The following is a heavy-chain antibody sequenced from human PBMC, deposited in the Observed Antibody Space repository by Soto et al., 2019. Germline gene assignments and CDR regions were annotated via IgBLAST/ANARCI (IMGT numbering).Heavy chain of an antibody. J-gene: IGHJ4*02. CDR1: GFTFSSYA. CDR2: ISYDGSNK. CDR3: ARAGYSGSYYEDSNFDY. D-gene: IGHD1-26*01. V-gene: IGHV3-30-3*01. Sequence: GGSLRLSCAASGFTFSSYAMHWVRQAPGKGLEWVAVISYDGSNKYYADSVKGRFTISRDNSKNTLYLQMNSLRAEDTAVYYCARAGYSGSYYEDSNFDYWGQGTLVTVSS.